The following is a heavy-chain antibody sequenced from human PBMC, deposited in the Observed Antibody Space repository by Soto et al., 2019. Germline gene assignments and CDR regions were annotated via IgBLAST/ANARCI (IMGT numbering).Heavy chain of an antibody. CDR3: AKDKRAIHYFDY. V-gene: IGHV3-9*01. CDR1: GFTFDDFS. CDR2: ISWNSRKI. J-gene: IGHJ4*02. Sequence: EVQLVESGGGSVQPGGSLRLYCAASGFTFDDFSMHWVRQAPGRGLEWVSGISWNSRKIDYADSVEGRFTISRDNANNFLFLEMNSLRPEDTALYYCAKDKRAIHYFDYWGQGTLVTVSS.